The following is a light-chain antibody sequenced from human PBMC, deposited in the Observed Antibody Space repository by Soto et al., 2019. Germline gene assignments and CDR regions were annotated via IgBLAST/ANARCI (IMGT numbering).Light chain of an antibody. Sequence: EIVLTQSPATLSLSPGERATLSCRASQSVSSYLAWYQQKPGQAPRLLIYDASNRATGTTARFSGSGSGTDFTLTSSSIEPEDFAVYYCQQRSNWPPITFGQGTRLEI. CDR2: DAS. CDR3: QQRSNWPPIT. CDR1: QSVSSY. J-gene: IGKJ5*01. V-gene: IGKV3-11*01.